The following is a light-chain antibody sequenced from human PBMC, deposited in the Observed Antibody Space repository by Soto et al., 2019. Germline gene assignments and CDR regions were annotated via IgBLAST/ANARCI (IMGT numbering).Light chain of an antibody. V-gene: IGLV2-11*01. J-gene: IGLJ3*02. CDR2: DVN. CDR1: NGDIANYDF. Sequence: QSALTQPRSVSGSPGQSVTISCTGANGDIANYDFVSWFQQHPGKAPKVMIYDVNKRPSGVPDRFSGSKSGASASLAISGLRSEDEADYHCAAWDDSLNGPVFGGGTKLTVL. CDR3: AAWDDSLNGPV.